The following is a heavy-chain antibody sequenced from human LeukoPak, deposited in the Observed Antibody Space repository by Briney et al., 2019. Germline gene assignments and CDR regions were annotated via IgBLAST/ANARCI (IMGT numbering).Heavy chain of an antibody. CDR1: GFTFSSYA. D-gene: IGHD5-18*01. V-gene: IGHV3-7*01. CDR3: ARDTAMVNDAFDI. J-gene: IGHJ3*02. Sequence: PGGSLRLSCAASGFTFSSYAMHWVRQAPGKGLEWVANIKQDGSEKYYVDSVKGRFTISRDNAKNSLYLQMNSLRAEDTAVYYCARDTAMVNDAFDIWGQGTMVTVSS. CDR2: IKQDGSEK.